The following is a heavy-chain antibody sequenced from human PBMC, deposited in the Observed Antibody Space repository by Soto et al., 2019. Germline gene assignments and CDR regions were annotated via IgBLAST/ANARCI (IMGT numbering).Heavy chain of an antibody. CDR1: GGSFSGYY. J-gene: IGHJ4*02. CDR2: INHSGST. CDR3: ARVPYGDYDLPDY. V-gene: IGHV4-34*01. Sequence: SETLSLTCAVYGGSFSGYYWSWIRQPPGKGLEWIGEINHSGSTNYNPSLKSRVTISVDTSKNQFSLKLSSVTAADTAVYYCARVPYGDYDLPDYWGQGTLVT. D-gene: IGHD4-17*01.